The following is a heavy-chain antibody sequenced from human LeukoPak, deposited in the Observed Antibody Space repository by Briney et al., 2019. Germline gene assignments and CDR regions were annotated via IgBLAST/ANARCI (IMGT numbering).Heavy chain of an antibody. CDR2: IYYTGNT. D-gene: IGHD6-6*01. CDR1: GDSINCLS. Sequence: SEALSLTFTVSGDSINCLSWSWIRPSPGKGLEWIAYIYYTGNTNTNPSLKSRVTLSVDTSKKQFSLRLSSVTAADTAVYYCARGVRVGFSSYYFDYWGQGTLVTVSS. V-gene: IGHV4-59*11. CDR3: ARGVRVGFSSYYFDY. J-gene: IGHJ4*02.